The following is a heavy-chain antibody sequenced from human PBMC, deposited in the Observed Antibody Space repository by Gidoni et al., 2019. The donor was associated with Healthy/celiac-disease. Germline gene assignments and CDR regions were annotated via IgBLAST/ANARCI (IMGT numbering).Heavy chain of an antibody. J-gene: IGHJ4*02. CDR3: ARWRSSGWKYFDY. CDR1: GGSFSAYY. D-gene: IGHD6-19*01. Sequence: QVQLQQWGAGLLKPSETLSLICAVYGGSFSAYYWNWIRQPPGKGLEWIGEINHSGSTNYNPSLKSRVTISVDTSKNQFSLKLRSVTAADTAVYYCARWRSSGWKYFDYWGQGTLVTVSS. V-gene: IGHV4-34*01. CDR2: INHSGST.